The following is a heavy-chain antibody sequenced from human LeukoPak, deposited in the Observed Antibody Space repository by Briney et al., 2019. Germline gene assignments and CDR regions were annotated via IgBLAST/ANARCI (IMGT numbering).Heavy chain of an antibody. Sequence: APVKVSCKASGGTLNNYGISWLRQAPGQGLEWMGRIIPIFGPALYAPQFKGRVTITADTSTSTAYVEVTSLISEDTAVYFCATDPHSDFWTGYYWDSWGQGTLVTVSS. D-gene: IGHD3/OR15-3a*01. V-gene: IGHV1-69*06. CDR3: ATDPHSDFWTGYYWDS. CDR1: GGTLNNYG. J-gene: IGHJ4*02. CDR2: IIPIFGPA.